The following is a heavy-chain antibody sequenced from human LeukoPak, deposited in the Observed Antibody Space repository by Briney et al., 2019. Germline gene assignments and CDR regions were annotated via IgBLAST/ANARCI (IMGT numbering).Heavy chain of an antibody. CDR3: ARDRGYYYDSSGYHPGDY. CDR2: ISGSGGST. Sequence: GGSLRLSCAASGFTFSSYAMSWVRQAPGKGLEWVSAISGSGGSTYYADSVKGRFTISRDNSKNTLYLQMNSLRAEDTAVYYCARDRGYYYDSSGYHPGDYWGQGTLVTVSS. J-gene: IGHJ4*02. CDR1: GFTFSSYA. V-gene: IGHV3-23*01. D-gene: IGHD3-22*01.